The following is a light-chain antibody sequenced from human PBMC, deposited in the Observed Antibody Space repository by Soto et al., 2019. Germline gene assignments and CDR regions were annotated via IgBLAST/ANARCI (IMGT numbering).Light chain of an antibody. J-gene: IGKJ4*01. CDR3: QKYNSAPLT. Sequence: DVQMTQSPSSLSAFVGDRVTITCRASQGIAPYLAWFQQKPGKVPKLLIYATSTLQSGVPSRFSGSGSGTDFTLPISSVQPEDVGTYYCQKYNSAPLTFGGGTKVEIK. CDR1: QGIAPY. CDR2: ATS. V-gene: IGKV1-27*01.